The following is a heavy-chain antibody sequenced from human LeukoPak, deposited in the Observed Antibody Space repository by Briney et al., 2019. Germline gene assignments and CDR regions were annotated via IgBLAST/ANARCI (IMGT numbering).Heavy chain of an antibody. CDR1: GGSFSGYY. D-gene: IGHD3-10*01. CDR3: ARDAARWFGDWYCYMDV. Sequence: SETLSLTCAVYGGSFSGYYWSWIRQPPGKGLEWIGEINHSGSTNYNPSLKSRVTISVDTSKNQFSLKLSSVTAADTAVYYCARDAARWFGDWYCYMDVWGKGTTVTISS. CDR2: INHSGST. J-gene: IGHJ6*03. V-gene: IGHV4-34*01.